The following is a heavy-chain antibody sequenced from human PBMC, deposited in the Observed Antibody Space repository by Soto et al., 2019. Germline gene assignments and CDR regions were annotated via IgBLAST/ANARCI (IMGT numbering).Heavy chain of an antibody. D-gene: IGHD3-3*01. J-gene: IGHJ3*02. CDR3: ARDFWSLLLVTGYPRPGGSCSKRCGYDI. CDR2: ISPLNGNT. CDR1: GYIFTSYG. V-gene: IGHV1-18*01. Sequence: QLHLVQSGAEVKKPGASVNVSCKTSGYIFTSYGINWVRQAPGQGLEWMGWISPLNGNTKFAQKFQGRVTMTTDTSTSTVYMELRSLRPDDTAMYFCARDFWSLLLVTGYPRPGGSCSKRCGYDIWGQGTMVTVSS.